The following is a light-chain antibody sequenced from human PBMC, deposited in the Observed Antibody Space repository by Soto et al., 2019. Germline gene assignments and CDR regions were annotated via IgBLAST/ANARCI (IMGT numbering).Light chain of an antibody. Sequence: VLTQEPSASGTAGQGVTISCSGSDSNIGSNSVYWYQHLPKTAPKLLIYYNNQRPSGVPDRFSGSRSGTSASLAISGIRSEDEADYYCAAWDDSLRACVFGTGTKVTVL. CDR3: AAWDDSLRACV. J-gene: IGLJ1*01. CDR2: YNN. V-gene: IGLV1-47*02. CDR1: DSNIGSNS.